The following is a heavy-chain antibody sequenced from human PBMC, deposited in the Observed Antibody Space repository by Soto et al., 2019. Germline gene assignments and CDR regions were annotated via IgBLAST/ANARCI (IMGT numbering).Heavy chain of an antibody. CDR1: GGTFNGDT. J-gene: IGHJ6*02. V-gene: IGHV1-69*01. CDR3: ALWGFRDGNNSKYNYSGMDV. D-gene: IGHD1-1*01. Sequence: VQLVQSGAEVKKPGSSVKLSCKASGGTFNGDTISWVRQAPGQGPEWMGGIIPIFGTANYAQKFQGRVAIIAEESTSTAYMELRSLRSEDTAVYYCALWGFRDGNNSKYNYSGMDVWGQGTTVTVSS. CDR2: IIPIFGTA.